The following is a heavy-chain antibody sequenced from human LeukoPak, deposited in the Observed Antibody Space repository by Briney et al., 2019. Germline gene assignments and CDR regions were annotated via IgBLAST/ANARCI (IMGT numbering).Heavy chain of an antibody. CDR3: ARETRYCSSTSCSLKVFDP. V-gene: IGHV4-38-2*02. D-gene: IGHD2-2*01. Sequence: PSETLSLTCTVSGYSISSGYYWGWIRQPPGKGLEWIGRIYTSGSTNYNPSLKSRVTISVDTSKNQFSLKLSSVTAADTAVYYCARETRYCSSTSCSLKVFDPWGQGTLVTVSS. CDR1: GYSISSGYY. CDR2: IYTSGST. J-gene: IGHJ5*02.